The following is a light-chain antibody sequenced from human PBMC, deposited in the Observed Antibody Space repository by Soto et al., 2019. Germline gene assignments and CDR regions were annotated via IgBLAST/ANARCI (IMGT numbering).Light chain of an antibody. V-gene: IGKV3-11*01. CDR1: QSVNTY. J-gene: IGKJ4*01. CDR2: DAS. Sequence: ELVLTQSPDTLSLSPGERATLSCRASQSVNTYLAWYQQKPGQAPRLLIYDASNRATGVPARFSGSGSGADFTLTISSLEPVDFAVYYWQQRANLPPLTFGGGTKVEIK. CDR3: QQRANLPPLT.